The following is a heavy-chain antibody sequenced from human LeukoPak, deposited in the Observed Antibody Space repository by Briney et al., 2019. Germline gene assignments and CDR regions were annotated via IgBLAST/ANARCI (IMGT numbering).Heavy chain of an antibody. CDR3: AKDMRSDYSSGWYGFDY. CDR2: ISWNSGSI. D-gene: IGHD6-19*01. J-gene: IGHJ4*02. V-gene: IGHV3-9*01. Sequence: PGGSLRLSCAASGFTFDDYAMHWVRQAPGKGLEWVSGISWNSGSIGSADSVKGRFTIPRDNARNSLYLQMNSLRAEDTALYYCAKDMRSDYSSGWYGFDYWGQGTLVTVSS. CDR1: GFTFDDYA.